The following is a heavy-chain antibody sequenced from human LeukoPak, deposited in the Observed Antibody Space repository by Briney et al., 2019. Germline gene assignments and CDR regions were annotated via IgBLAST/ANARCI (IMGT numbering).Heavy chain of an antibody. V-gene: IGHV3-30-3*01. D-gene: IGHD6-13*01. CDR3: ARGGIGDY. CDR1: GFTFSSYA. CDR2: ISYDGSNK. Sequence: GGSLRLSCAASGFTFSSYAMHWVRQAPGEGLEWVAVISYDGSNKYYADSVKGRFTISRDNSKNTLYLQMNSLRAEDTAVYYCARGGIGDYWGQGTLVTVSS. J-gene: IGHJ4*02.